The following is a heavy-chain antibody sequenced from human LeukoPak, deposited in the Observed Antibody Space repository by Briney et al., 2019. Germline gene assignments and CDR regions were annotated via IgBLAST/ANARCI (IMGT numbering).Heavy chain of an antibody. J-gene: IGHJ4*02. V-gene: IGHV3-15*01. Sequence: GGSLRLSCAGSGFNFQYAWMTWVRQAPGKGLEWVGRIKSKRDGETTDYAALVKSRFSISRDDSKNTVSLQMNSLRTEDTAVYYCTSLVGSPTYWGQGTLVAVSS. D-gene: IGHD4-23*01. CDR3: TSLVGSPTY. CDR1: GFNFQYAW. CDR2: IKSKRDGETT.